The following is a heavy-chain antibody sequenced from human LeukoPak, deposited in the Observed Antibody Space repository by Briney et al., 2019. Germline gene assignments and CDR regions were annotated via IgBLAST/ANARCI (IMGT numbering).Heavy chain of an antibody. CDR3: TRPRYSYGPDY. J-gene: IGHJ4*02. V-gene: IGHV3-73*01. CDR2: IRSEANSYAT. D-gene: IGHD5-18*01. Sequence: PAGSLRLSCAASGFTFSGSAMHWVRQASGKGLEWVGRIRSEANSYATAYAASVKGSFTISRDDSKNTAYLQMNSLKTEDTAVYYCTRPRYSYGPDYWGQGTLVTVSS. CDR1: GFTFSGSA.